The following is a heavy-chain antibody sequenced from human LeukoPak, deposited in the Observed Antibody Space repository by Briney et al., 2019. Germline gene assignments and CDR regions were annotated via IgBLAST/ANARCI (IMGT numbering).Heavy chain of an antibody. Sequence: SETLSLTCAVYGGSFSGYYWSWIRQPPGKGLEWIGEINHSGSTNYNPSLKSRVTISVDTSKNQFSLKLSSVTAADTAVYYCASQISLSSTSCYSFGPWGQGTLVTVSS. D-gene: IGHD2-2*01. CDR2: INHSGST. J-gene: IGHJ5*02. V-gene: IGHV4-34*01. CDR3: ASQISLSSTSCYSFGP. CDR1: GGSFSGYY.